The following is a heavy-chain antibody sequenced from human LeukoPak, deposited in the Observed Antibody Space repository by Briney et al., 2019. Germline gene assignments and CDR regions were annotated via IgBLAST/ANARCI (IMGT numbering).Heavy chain of an antibody. CDR2: ISYDGSNK. CDR1: GFTFSSYA. Sequence: GGSLRLSCAASGFTFSSYAMHWVRQAPGKGLEWVAVISYDGSNKYYADSVKGRFTISRDNSKNTLYLQMNSLRAEDTGVYYCARGLGYYDSSGYYWGYYFDYWGQGTLVTVSS. D-gene: IGHD3-22*01. CDR3: ARGLGYYDSSGYYWGYYFDY. V-gene: IGHV3-30*04. J-gene: IGHJ4*02.